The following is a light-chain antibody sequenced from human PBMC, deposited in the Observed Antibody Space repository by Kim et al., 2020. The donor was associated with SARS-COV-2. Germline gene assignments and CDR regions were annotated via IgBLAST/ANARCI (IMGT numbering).Light chain of an antibody. Sequence: EIVMTQSPATLSVSPGERATLSCRASQSVRSNLAWYQQKPGQAPRLLIYGASTRATGIPSRFSGSGSGTEFTLTISSLQSEDFAVYYCQQYVNWPPLTFGGGTKVDIK. J-gene: IGKJ4*01. CDR3: QQYVNWPPLT. CDR1: QSVRSN. CDR2: GAS. V-gene: IGKV3-15*01.